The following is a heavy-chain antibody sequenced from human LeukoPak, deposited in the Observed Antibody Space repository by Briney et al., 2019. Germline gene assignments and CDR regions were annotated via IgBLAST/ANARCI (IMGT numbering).Heavy chain of an antibody. CDR3: ARGRGLGELAVASFDS. CDR1: GFNFTGYW. V-gene: IGHV3-74*03. D-gene: IGHD6-19*01. J-gene: IGHJ4*02. CDR2: IYSDGRSL. Sequence: PGGSLRLSCAGSGFNFTGYWMHWVRQPPGKGLVWISRIYSDGRSLTYADSVMGRFTISRDNANNMLYLQMNSLRAEDTAVYYRARGRGLGELAVASFDSWGQGTLVSVSS.